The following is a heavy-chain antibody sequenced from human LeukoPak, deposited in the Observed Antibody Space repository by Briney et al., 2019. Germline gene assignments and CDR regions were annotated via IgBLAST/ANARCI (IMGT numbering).Heavy chain of an antibody. V-gene: IGHV3-30-3*01. CDR1: GFTFSSYA. J-gene: IGHJ6*02. Sequence: GGSLRLSCAASGFTFSSYAMHWVRQAPGNGLEWVAVISYDGSNKYYADSVKGRFTISRDNSKNTLYLQMNSLRAEDTAVYYCAREGCSSTSCYEGYYYYGMDVWGQGTTVTVSS. CDR3: AREGCSSTSCYEGYYYYGMDV. D-gene: IGHD2-2*01. CDR2: ISYDGSNK.